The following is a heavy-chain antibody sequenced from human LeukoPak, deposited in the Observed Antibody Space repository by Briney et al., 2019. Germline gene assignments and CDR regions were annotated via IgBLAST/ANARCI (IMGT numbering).Heavy chain of an antibody. J-gene: IGHJ6*02. CDR3: AKSRMGAKEKSEGRFGMDV. V-gene: IGHV3-30*18. CDR1: GFTFSSYG. CDR2: ISYDGSNK. D-gene: IGHD1-26*01. Sequence: GGSLRLSCAASGFTFSSYGMHWVRQAPGKGLEWVAVISYDGSNKYYADSVKGRFTISRDNSKDTLYLQMNSLRAEDTAVYYCAKSRMGAKEKSEGRFGMDVWGQGTTVTVSS.